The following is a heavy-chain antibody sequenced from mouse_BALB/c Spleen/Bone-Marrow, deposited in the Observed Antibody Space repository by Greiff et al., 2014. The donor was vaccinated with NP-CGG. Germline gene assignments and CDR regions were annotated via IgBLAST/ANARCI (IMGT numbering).Heavy chain of an antibody. CDR2: ISDGGTYT. CDR3: VRDGDYRYACFTY. V-gene: IGHV5-4*02. CDR1: GFTFSDYY. D-gene: IGHD2-14*01. J-gene: IGHJ3*01. Sequence: EVQLVESGGGLVKPGGSLKLSCAASGFTFSDYYIYWVRQTPEKRLEWVATISDGGTYTYYPDTVKGRFTISRDNAKNNLYLQMNGLKSEDTAMYYYVRDGDYRYACFTYWGQGTLVTVSA.